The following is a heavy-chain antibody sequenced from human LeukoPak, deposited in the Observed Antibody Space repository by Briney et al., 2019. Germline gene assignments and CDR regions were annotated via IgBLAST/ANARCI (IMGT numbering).Heavy chain of an antibody. CDR1: GFTFSSYA. D-gene: IGHD6-19*01. CDR2: ISGSGGST. Sequence: GGSLRLSCAASGFTFSSYAMSWVRQAPGNGLEWVSAISGSGGSTYYADSVKGRFTISRDNSKNTLYLQMNSLRAEDTAVYYCAKGDEYSSGWYSSFDPWGQGTLVTVSS. CDR3: AKGDEYSSGWYSSFDP. J-gene: IGHJ5*02. V-gene: IGHV3-23*01.